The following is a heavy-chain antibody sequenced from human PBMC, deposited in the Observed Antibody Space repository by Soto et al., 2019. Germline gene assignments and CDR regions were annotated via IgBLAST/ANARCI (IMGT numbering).Heavy chain of an antibody. Sequence: QVQLQESGSGLVKPSQTLSLTCTVSGASITSGGYPWGWSRQPPGKGLEWIGYIYPSGTTYYNPSLTSRVTLSIEDSKNQFSLRLSSVTAADTALYYCARGDWGSSAHYWGRGILVTVSS. CDR1: GASITSGGYP. CDR3: ARGDWGSSAHY. CDR2: IYPSGTT. V-gene: IGHV4-30-2*01. J-gene: IGHJ4*02. D-gene: IGHD7-27*01.